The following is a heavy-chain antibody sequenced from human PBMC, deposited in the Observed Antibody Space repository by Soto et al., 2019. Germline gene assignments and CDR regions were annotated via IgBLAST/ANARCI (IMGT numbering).Heavy chain of an antibody. V-gene: IGHV1-18*01. CDR1: GYTFTSYG. D-gene: IGHD1-1*01. CDR2: ISGYDGNT. J-gene: IGHJ5*02. Sequence: QVQLVQSGAEVKKPGASVKVSCKASGYTFTSYGISWVRQAPGQGLEWVGWISGYDGNTDYAHKFRGRVTMTTDTSTNPAHMDLRSLSSDDTPVYYCARHNSHWPNWFDPWGQGTPVTVSS. CDR3: ARHNSHWPNWFDP.